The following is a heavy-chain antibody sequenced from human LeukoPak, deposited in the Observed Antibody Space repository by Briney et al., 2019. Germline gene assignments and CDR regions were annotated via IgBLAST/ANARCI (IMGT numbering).Heavy chain of an antibody. V-gene: IGHV4-38-2*02. CDR1: SYSISSGYY. Sequence: SETLSLTCTVSSYSISSGYYWGWIRQPPGKGLEWIGSIYHSGSTYYIPSLKSRVTISVDTSKNQFSLKLSSVTAADTAVYYCARDNGYCSGGSCFDYWGQGTLVTVSS. CDR2: IYHSGST. J-gene: IGHJ4*02. D-gene: IGHD2-15*01. CDR3: ARDNGYCSGGSCFDY.